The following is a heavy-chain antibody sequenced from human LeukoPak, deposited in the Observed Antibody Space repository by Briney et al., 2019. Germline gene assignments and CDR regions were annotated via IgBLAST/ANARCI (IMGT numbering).Heavy chain of an antibody. CDR1: GGSISSGDYY. CDR2: IYYSGST. CDR3: ARLLQGTVVTPLWFDP. J-gene: IGHJ5*02. Sequence: PSQTLSLTCTVSGGSISSGDYYWSWIRQPPGKGLEWIGYIYYSGSTYYNPSLKSRVTISVDTSKNQFSLKLSSVTAADTAVYYCARLLQGTVVTPLWFDPWGQGTLVTVSS. V-gene: IGHV4-30-4*01. D-gene: IGHD4-23*01.